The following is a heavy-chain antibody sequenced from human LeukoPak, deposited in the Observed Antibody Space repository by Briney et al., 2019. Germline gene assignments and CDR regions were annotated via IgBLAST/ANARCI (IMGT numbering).Heavy chain of an antibody. CDR3: ASLSGGSYWYY. CDR2: IYHSGST. J-gene: IGHJ4*02. D-gene: IGHD1-26*01. V-gene: IGHV4-38-2*02. CDR1: GYSISSGYY. Sequence: SETLSLTRTVSGYSISSGYYWGWIRQPPGKGLEWIGSIYHSGSTYYNPSLKSRVIISVDTSKNQFSLKLSSVTAADTAVYYCASLSGGSYWYYWGQGTLVTVSS.